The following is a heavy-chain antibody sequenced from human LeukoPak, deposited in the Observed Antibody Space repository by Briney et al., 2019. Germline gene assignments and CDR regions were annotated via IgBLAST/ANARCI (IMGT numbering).Heavy chain of an antibody. Sequence: PGGSLRLSCAASGFTFSSYAMHWVRQAPGKGLEWVAVISYDGSNKYYADSVKGRFTISRDNSKNTLYLQMNSLRAEDTAVYYCAKSLQRIAARPHDAFDIWGQGTMVTVSS. CDR2: ISYDGSNK. J-gene: IGHJ3*02. V-gene: IGHV3-30*04. CDR1: GFTFSSYA. CDR3: AKSLQRIAARPHDAFDI. D-gene: IGHD6-6*01.